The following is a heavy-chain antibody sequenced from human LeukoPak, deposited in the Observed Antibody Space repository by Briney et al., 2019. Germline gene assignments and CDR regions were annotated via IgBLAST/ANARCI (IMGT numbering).Heavy chain of an antibody. D-gene: IGHD6-13*01. CDR3: ASLYSSPH. J-gene: IGHJ4*02. CDR1: GGTFSSYA. Sequence: SVSVSCKASGGTFSSYAISWVRQAPGQGLEWMGRIIPILGIANYAQKFQGRVTITADKSTSTAYMELSSLRSEDTAVYYCASLYSSPHWGQGALVTVSS. V-gene: IGHV1-69*04. CDR2: IIPILGIA.